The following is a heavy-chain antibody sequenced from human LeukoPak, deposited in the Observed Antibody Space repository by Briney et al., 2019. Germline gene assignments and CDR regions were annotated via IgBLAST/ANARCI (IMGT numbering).Heavy chain of an antibody. CDR3: ARMVIPTYFHY. CDR1: GFTFTTYA. J-gene: IGHJ4*02. D-gene: IGHD3-22*01. V-gene: IGHV3-23*01. CDR2: ISDSGAST. Sequence: GGSLRLSCAASGFTFTTYAMSWVRQAPGRGLEWVSTISDSGASTYYADSVKGRFTISRDNSKNTLYLQMNSLRAEDTAVYYCARMVIPTYFHYWGQGTLVTVSS.